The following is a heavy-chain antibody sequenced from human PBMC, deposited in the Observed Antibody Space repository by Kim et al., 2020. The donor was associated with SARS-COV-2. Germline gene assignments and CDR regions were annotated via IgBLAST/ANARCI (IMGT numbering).Heavy chain of an antibody. CDR3: ARKVGDYGGNSLGY. D-gene: IGHD4-17*01. Sequence: AQKFQGRVIMTRNTSISTAYMELSSLRSEDTAVYYCARKVGDYGGNSLGYWGQGTLVTVSS. V-gene: IGHV1-8*01. J-gene: IGHJ4*02.